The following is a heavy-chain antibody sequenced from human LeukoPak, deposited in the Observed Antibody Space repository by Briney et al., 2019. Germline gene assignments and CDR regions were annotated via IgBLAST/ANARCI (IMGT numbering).Heavy chain of an antibody. J-gene: IGHJ4*02. V-gene: IGHV4-4*07. D-gene: IGHD6-13*01. CDR1: GDSISPYY. Sequence: SETLSLTCTVSGDSISPYYRSWIRQSAEKGLQWIGRVSAGGTTDYNPSLKSRVTMSVDTSKNQFSLKLSSVTAADTAVYYCAGISSNSSSWYGFDYWGQGTLVTVSS. CDR3: AGISSNSSSWYGFDY. CDR2: VSAGGTT.